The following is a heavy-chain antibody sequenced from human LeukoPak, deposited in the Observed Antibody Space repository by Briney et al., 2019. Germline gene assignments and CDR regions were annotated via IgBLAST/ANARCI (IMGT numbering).Heavy chain of an antibody. CDR1: GGSISSYY. D-gene: IGHD1-26*01. CDR2: TYYSGST. CDR3: AREAKLGAIVAGAFDI. V-gene: IGHV4-59*12. J-gene: IGHJ3*02. Sequence: SETLSLTCTVSGGSISSYYWSWIRQSPGKGLEWIAYTYYSGSTSYNPSLKSRVTISIDRSKSQVSLTLSSVTAANTAVYYCAREAKLGAIVAGAFDIWGRGTMVTVSS.